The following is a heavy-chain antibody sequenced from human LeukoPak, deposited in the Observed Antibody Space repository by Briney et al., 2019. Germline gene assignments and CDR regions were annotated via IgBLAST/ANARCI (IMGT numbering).Heavy chain of an antibody. V-gene: IGHV3-21*01. J-gene: IGHJ6*03. D-gene: IGHD3-22*01. CDR1: GFTFSSYN. CDR2: ISSSSSYI. Sequence: GGSLRLSCAASGFTFSSYNMNWVRQAPGKGLEWVSSISSSSSYIYYADSVKGRFTISRDNAKNSLYLQMNSLRAEDTAVYYCARVWYYDSSGYYREDYYYMDVWGKGTTVTVSS. CDR3: ARVWYYDSSGYYREDYYYMDV.